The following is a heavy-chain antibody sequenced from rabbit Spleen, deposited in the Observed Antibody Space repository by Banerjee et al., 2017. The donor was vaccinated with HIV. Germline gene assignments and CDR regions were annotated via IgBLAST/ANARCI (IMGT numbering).Heavy chain of an antibody. J-gene: IGHJ3*01. CDR1: GFTLSSYY. D-gene: IGHD6-1*01. Sequence: QLKESGGGLVQPGGSLKLSCKASGFTLSSYYMNWVRQAPGKGLEWIGYIDPVFGITYYANWVNGRFSISRENAQNTVFLQMTSLTAADTATYFCARGYTDYATSRLDLWGQGTLVTVS. CDR2: IDPVFGIT. V-gene: IGHV1S7*01. CDR3: ARGYTDYATSRLDL.